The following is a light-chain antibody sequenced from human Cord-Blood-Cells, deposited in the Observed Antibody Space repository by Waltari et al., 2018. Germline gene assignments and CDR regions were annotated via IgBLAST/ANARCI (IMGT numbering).Light chain of an antibody. J-gene: IGKJ5*01. Sequence: ELVLTQSPGTLSLSPGERATLSCRASQSVSSSYLAWYQQKPGQAPRLLIYGASSSATGIPDRFSGSGSGTDFTLTISRLEPEDFAVYYCQQYGSSLLTFGQGTRLEIK. CDR2: GAS. CDR3: QQYGSSLLT. V-gene: IGKV3-20*01. CDR1: QSVSSSY.